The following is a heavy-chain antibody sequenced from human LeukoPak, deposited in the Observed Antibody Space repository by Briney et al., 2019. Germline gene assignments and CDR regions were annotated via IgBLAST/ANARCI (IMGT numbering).Heavy chain of an antibody. Sequence: SETLSLTCTVSGGSISSYYWSWIRQPAGKGLEWIGRIYTSGSTNYNPSLKSRVTMSVDTSKNQFFLKLSSVTAADTAVYYCARAYYDFWSGYYYFDYWGQGTLVTVSS. CDR3: ARAYYDFWSGYYYFDY. J-gene: IGHJ4*02. D-gene: IGHD3-3*01. V-gene: IGHV4-4*07. CDR1: GGSISSYY. CDR2: IYTSGST.